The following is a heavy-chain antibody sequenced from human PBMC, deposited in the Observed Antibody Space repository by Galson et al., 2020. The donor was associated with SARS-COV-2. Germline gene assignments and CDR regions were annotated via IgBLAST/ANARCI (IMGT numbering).Heavy chain of an antibody. D-gene: IGHD2-21*02. Sequence: GGSLRLSCAASGFAFSSYTMNWVRQAPGKGLEWVASLDTSSTYIYHADSLKGRFTISRDNAENSLYLQMNSLRAEDTAVYYCARSPTPSTAGTAICFDSWGQGTQVTVSS. V-gene: IGHV3-21*01. CDR1: GFAFSSYT. CDR3: ARSPTPSTAGTAICFDS. CDR2: LDTSSTYI. J-gene: IGHJ4*02.